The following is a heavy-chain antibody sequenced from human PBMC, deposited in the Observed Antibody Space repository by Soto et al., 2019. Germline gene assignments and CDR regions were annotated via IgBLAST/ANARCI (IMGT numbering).Heavy chain of an antibody. CDR1: GFTFSSYA. D-gene: IGHD6-13*01. V-gene: IGHV3-23*01. CDR2: IIGSGGST. Sequence: GCLALSCAAAGFTFSSYAMGWVRRAPGEGLEWVSAIIGSGGSTYYADSVKGRFTVSRDNSKNTLYLQMNSLRAEDTAVYYCARDSSSEDYYNYGMDVWGQGTTVTVSS. CDR3: ARDSSSEDYYNYGMDV. J-gene: IGHJ6*02.